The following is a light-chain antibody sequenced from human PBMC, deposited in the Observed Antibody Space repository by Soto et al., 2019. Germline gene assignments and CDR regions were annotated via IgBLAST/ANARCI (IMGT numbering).Light chain of an antibody. Sequence: QTVVTQEPSLTVSPGGTVTLTCASSTGAVTSGNYPSWFQQKPGQAPRTLIYTTDDKHSWTPALFSGSLLGGKAALTLSGVQPVDEAEYYFLLYYGGAQMVFCGGTKVTVL. CDR1: TGAVTSGNY. J-gene: IGLJ3*02. V-gene: IGLV7-43*01. CDR2: TTD. CDR3: LLYYGGAQMV.